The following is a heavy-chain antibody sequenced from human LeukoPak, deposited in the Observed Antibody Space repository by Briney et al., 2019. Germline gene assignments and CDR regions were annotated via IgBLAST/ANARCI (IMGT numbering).Heavy chain of an antibody. J-gene: IGHJ4*02. D-gene: IGHD6-6*01. CDR3: AREVYSSSSGLYFDY. CDR1: GGSISSSSYY. CDR2: FYYSGRT. Sequence: SETLSLTCAVSGGSISSSSYYWGWIRQRPGKGLEWIGSFYYSGRTYYNPSLKSRVTISVDTSKNQFSLKLSSVTAADTAVYYCAREVYSSSSGLYFDYWGQGTVVSVFS. V-gene: IGHV4-39*07.